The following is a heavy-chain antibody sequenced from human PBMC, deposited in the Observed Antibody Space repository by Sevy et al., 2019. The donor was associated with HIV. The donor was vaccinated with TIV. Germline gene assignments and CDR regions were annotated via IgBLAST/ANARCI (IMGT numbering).Heavy chain of an antibody. CDR2: ISYDGSNK. J-gene: IGHJ5*02. D-gene: IGHD3-10*01. CDR1: GFTFSSYG. V-gene: IGHV3-30*18. CDR3: AKEAGLLWFGELSPNPATFDP. Sequence: GGSLRLSCAASGFTFSSYGMHWVRQAPGKGLEWVAVISYDGSNKYYADSVKGRFTISRDNSKNTLYLQMNSLRAEDTAVYYCAKEAGLLWFGELSPNPATFDPWGQGTLVTVSS.